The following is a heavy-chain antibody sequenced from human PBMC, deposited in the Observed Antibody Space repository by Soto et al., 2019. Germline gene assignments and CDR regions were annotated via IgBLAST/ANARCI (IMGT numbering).Heavy chain of an antibody. Sequence: GGSLRLSCAASGFTFSSSAMSWVRQAPGKGLEWVSTIRGSGGITYYEDSVQGRFTISRDNSKNTLYLQMNSLRAEDTAVYYCASSISVYYFDFWGQGTLVTVS. CDR2: IRGSGGIT. CDR3: ASSISVYYFDF. D-gene: IGHD6-19*01. CDR1: GFTFSSSA. V-gene: IGHV3-23*01. J-gene: IGHJ4*02.